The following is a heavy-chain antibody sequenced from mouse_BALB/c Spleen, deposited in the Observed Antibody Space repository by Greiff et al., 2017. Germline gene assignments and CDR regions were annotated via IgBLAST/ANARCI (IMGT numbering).Heavy chain of an antibody. CDR3: ARFPYGSSSFAY. CDR2: INPSTGYT. D-gene: IGHD1-1*01. CDR1: GYTFTSYW. Sequence: QVQLKQSGAELAKPGASVKMSCKASGYTFTSYWMHWVKQRPGQGLEWIGYINPSTGYTEYNQKFKDKATLTADKSSSTAYMQLSSLTSEDSAVYYCARFPYGSSSFAYWGQGTLVTVSA. V-gene: IGHV1-7*01. J-gene: IGHJ3*01.